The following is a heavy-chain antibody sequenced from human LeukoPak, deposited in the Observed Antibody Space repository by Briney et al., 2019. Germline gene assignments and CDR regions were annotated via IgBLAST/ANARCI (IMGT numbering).Heavy chain of an antibody. CDR3: AKEPVLRYFDWPPYYYMDV. D-gene: IGHD3-9*01. V-gene: IGHV3-23*01. CDR1: GFTFSSYA. Sequence: GGSLRLSCAASGFTFSSYAMSWVRQAPGKGLEWVSAISGSGGSTYYADSVKGRFTISRDNSKNTLYLQMNSLRAEDTAVYYCAKEPVLRYFDWPPYYYMDVWGKGTTVTVSS. CDR2: ISGSGGST. J-gene: IGHJ6*03.